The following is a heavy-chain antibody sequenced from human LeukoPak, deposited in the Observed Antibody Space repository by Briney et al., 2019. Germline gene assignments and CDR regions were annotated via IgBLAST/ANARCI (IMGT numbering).Heavy chain of an antibody. CDR1: GFXFSSYG. D-gene: IGHD3-22*01. Sequence: GGSLRLSCAASGFXFSSYGFHWVRQAPDKGLEWVAVISYDGSNKFYGDSVKGRFTISRDNSKNTLYLQMNSLRTEDTAVYYCAKDLFYYDKGGFDYWGQGTLVTVSS. CDR2: ISYDGSNK. CDR3: AKDLFYYDKGGFDY. V-gene: IGHV3-30*18. J-gene: IGHJ4*02.